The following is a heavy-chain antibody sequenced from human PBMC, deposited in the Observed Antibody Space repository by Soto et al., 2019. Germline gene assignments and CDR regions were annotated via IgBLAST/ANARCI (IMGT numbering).Heavy chain of an antibody. Sequence: GGSLRLSCAASGFTFSSYAMHWVRQAPGKGLEWVAVISYDGSNKYYADSVKGRFTISRDNSKKTLYLQMNSLRAEDTSVYYCARVAFDTIFGVVITPNYYYYGMDVWGQGTTVTVSS. CDR3: ARVAFDTIFGVVITPNYYYYGMDV. CDR1: GFTFSSYA. J-gene: IGHJ6*02. D-gene: IGHD3-3*01. CDR2: ISYDGSNK. V-gene: IGHV3-30-3*01.